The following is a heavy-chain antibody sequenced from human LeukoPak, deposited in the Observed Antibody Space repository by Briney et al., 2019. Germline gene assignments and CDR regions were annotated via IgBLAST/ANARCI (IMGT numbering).Heavy chain of an antibody. CDR1: GFTFSSYA. Sequence: PGGSLRLSCAASGFTFSSYAMHWVRQAPGKGLEWVAVISYDGSNKYYADSVKGRFTISRDNSKNTLYLQMNSLRAEDTAVYYCAPPLGYCSSTSCFDYWGQGTLVTVSS. D-gene: IGHD2-2*01. V-gene: IGHV3-30-3*01. CDR2: ISYDGSNK. J-gene: IGHJ4*02. CDR3: APPLGYCSSTSCFDY.